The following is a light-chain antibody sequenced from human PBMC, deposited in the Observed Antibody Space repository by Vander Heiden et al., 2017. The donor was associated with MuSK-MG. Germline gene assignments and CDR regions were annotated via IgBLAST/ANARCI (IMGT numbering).Light chain of an antibody. Sequence: QSALTLPRSVSGSPGQSVTISCTGTSSDVGGYNYVSCYQQHPGKAPTLMIYDVSKRPSGVPDRFSGSKSGNTASLTISGLQAEDEADYYCCSYAGSYTYVVFGGGTKLTVL. V-gene: IGLV2-11*01. CDR3: CSYAGSYTYVV. J-gene: IGLJ2*01. CDR2: DVS. CDR1: SSDVGGYNY.